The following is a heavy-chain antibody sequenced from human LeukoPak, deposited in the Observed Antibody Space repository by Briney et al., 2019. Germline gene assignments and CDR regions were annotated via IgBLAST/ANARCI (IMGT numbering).Heavy chain of an antibody. D-gene: IGHD3-10*01. CDR3: ARGVLLSWSNWFDP. CDR2: MNPNSGNT. Sequence: ASVKVSCKASGYTFTSYDITWVRQATGQGLEWMGWMNPNSGNTGYAQKFQGRVTITRNTSISTAYMELSSLRSEDTAVYYCARGVLLSWSNWFDPWGQGTLVTVSS. J-gene: IGHJ5*02. V-gene: IGHV1-8*03. CDR1: GYTFTSYD.